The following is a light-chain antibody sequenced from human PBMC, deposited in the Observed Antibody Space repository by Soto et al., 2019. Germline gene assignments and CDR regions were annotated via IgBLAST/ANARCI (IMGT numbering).Light chain of an antibody. CDR3: QQRSNWPWT. Sequence: EIVLTQSPATLSLSPGERATLSCRASQSVSNFLAWYQQKPGQAPRLLISDASNRATGIPGRFSGSGSGTVFSLIISSLEPEDFAVYYCQQRSNWPWTFGQGTKVEIK. CDR2: DAS. CDR1: QSVSNF. J-gene: IGKJ1*01. V-gene: IGKV3-11*01.